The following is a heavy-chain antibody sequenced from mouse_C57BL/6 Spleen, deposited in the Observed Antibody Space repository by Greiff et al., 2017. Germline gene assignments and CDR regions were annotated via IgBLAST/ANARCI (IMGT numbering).Heavy chain of an antibody. CDR1: GYSFTGYF. J-gene: IGHJ3*01. Sequence: DVKLVESGPELVKPGDSVKISCKASGYSFTGYFMNWVMQSHGKSLEWIGRINPYNGDTFYNQKFKGKATLTVDKSSSTAHMELRSLTSEDSAVYYCARSSDGSWFAYWGQGTLVTVSA. D-gene: IGHD2-3*01. CDR2: INPYNGDT. V-gene: IGHV1-20*01. CDR3: ARSSDGSWFAY.